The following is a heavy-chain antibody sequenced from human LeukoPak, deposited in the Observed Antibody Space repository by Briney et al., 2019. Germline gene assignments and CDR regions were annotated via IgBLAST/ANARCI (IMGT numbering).Heavy chain of an antibody. Sequence: GGSLRLSCAASGFTFSSYWMTWVRQAPGKGLEWVANIKQDGSEKYYVDSVKGRFTISRDNTENSLYLQMNSPRAEDTAVYYCARDRVGDHWGQGTLVTVSS. CDR3: ARDRVGDH. V-gene: IGHV3-7*01. D-gene: IGHD3-10*01. CDR1: GFTFSSYW. J-gene: IGHJ4*02. CDR2: IKQDGSEK.